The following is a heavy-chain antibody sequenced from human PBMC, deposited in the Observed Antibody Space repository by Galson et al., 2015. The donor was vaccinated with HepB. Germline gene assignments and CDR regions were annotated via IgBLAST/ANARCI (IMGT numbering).Heavy chain of an antibody. Sequence: SVKVSCKASGFIFTSSVMQWVRQARGQRLEWIGRIVVGSGNTNYARKFQERVTITRDMSTNTAHMELTSLRSEDTAVYYCATDSSPYYYDTSGNFGYFDLWGRGTLVTVSS. V-gene: IGHV1-58*02. CDR3: ATDSSPYYYDTSGNFGYFDL. CDR1: GFIFTSSV. J-gene: IGHJ2*01. D-gene: IGHD3-22*01. CDR2: IVVGSGNT.